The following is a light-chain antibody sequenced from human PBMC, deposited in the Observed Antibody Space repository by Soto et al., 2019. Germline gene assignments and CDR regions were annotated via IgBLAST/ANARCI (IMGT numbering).Light chain of an antibody. V-gene: IGKV3-15*01. J-gene: IGKJ4*01. CDR1: QSVYNN. CDR3: QQCRNWPLT. Sequence: EIVMTQSPATLSVSPGEGATLACKASQSVYNNLAWYQQRPGQPPRLLIYYASTSATGISARFSGSGYGTEFTLTISSLQSEDFAVYFCQQCRNWPLTFGGGTKVQIK. CDR2: YAS.